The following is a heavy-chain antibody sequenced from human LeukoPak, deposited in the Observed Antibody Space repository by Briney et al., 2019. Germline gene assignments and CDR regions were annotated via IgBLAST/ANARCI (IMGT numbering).Heavy chain of an antibody. J-gene: IGHJ4*02. D-gene: IGHD5-24*01. Sequence: PSETLSLTCAVSGGSFSAFFWRWIRQPPGKGLEWIGDVGHSGSADYNPSLKSRVTVSADTSKNQFSLKLSSVTAADTAVYYCARDMATAPFDYWGQGTLVTVSS. CDR2: VGHSGSA. V-gene: IGHV4-34*01. CDR1: GGSFSAFF. CDR3: ARDMATAPFDY.